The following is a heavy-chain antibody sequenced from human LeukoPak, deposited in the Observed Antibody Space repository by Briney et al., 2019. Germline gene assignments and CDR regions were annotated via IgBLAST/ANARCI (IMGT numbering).Heavy chain of an antibody. CDR2: VYYSGST. Sequence: SETLSLTCTVSGGSISSSYLSWICQPPRTGLEWIGYVYYSGSTNYNPSLKSRVTISVDTSKNQFSLKLSSVTAADTAVYYCATGGSSSYAFHIWGQGTMVTVSS. CDR1: GGSISSSY. J-gene: IGHJ3*02. V-gene: IGHV4-59*08. D-gene: IGHD6-13*01. CDR3: ATGGSSSYAFHI.